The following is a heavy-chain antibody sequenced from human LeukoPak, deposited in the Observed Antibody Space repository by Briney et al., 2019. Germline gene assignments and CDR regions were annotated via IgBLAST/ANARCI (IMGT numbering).Heavy chain of an antibody. CDR1: GFTFSNYW. Sequence: PGGSLRLSRAASGFTFSNYWMHWVRQAPGKGLVWVSRINSDGSSTTSADSVKGRFTISRDNAKNTLYLQMSSLRAEDTAVYYCAKGGATVIDYWGQGTLVTVSS. CDR3: AKGGATVIDY. J-gene: IGHJ4*02. V-gene: IGHV3-74*01. D-gene: IGHD4-17*01. CDR2: INSDGSST.